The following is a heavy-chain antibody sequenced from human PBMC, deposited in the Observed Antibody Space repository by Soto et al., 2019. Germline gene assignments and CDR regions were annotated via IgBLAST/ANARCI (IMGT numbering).Heavy chain of an antibody. CDR1: GGSVSSVTYY. V-gene: IGHV4-61*01. CDR3: ARVNTVMLRPPLYLNFDY. CDR2: IYYSGGT. D-gene: IGHD3-16*01. J-gene: IGHJ4*02. Sequence: QVQLQESGPGLVKPSETLSLTCTVSGGSVSSVTYYWSWIRQPPGKGLEWIGYIYYSGGTNYNPSLKSRVTISVDTSQNQCSLKLSSVTAADTAVYYCARVNTVMLRPPLYLNFDYWGQGTLVTVSS.